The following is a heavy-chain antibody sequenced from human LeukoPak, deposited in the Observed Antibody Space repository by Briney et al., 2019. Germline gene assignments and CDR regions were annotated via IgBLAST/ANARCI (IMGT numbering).Heavy chain of an antibody. V-gene: IGHV3-11*04. CDR1: GFTFSDYY. Sequence: GGSLRLSCAASGFTFSDYYMSWIRQAPGKGLEWVSYISSSGGTIDYADSVKGRFTISRDNAKNSLYLQMNSLRAEDTAVYYCAREGTISPSFDYWGQGTLVTVSS. CDR3: AREGTISPSFDY. J-gene: IGHJ4*02. D-gene: IGHD2-2*01. CDR2: ISSSGGTI.